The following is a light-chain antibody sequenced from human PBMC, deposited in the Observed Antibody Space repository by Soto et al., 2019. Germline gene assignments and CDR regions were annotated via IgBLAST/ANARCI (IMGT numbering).Light chain of an antibody. CDR3: LQYGRLT. J-gene: IGKJ3*01. V-gene: IGKV3-20*01. Sequence: ELVLTQSPGTLSLSPGEGATLSCRASQSISSTYSAWYQQKPGQAPRLLIYATSTRATGIPDSFSGSGSSTNLTLTTSTLETADVAVYYCLQYGRLTFGPWTKVDFK. CDR2: ATS. CDR1: QSISSTY.